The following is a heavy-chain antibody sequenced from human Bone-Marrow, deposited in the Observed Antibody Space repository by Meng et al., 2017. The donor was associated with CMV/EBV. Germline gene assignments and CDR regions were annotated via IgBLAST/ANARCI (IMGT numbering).Heavy chain of an antibody. CDR3: ARGLNEFPTGDYGNWLDP. V-gene: IGHV1-69*10. D-gene: IGHD4-17*01. J-gene: IGHJ5*02. Sequence: SVKVSCKASGGTFSSYAISWVRQAPGQGLEWMGGIIPILGIANYAQKFQGRVTITTDESTSTAYMELSSLRSEDTAVYYCARGLNEFPTGDYGNWLDPWGQGTLVTVSS. CDR2: IIPILGIA. CDR1: GGTFSSYA.